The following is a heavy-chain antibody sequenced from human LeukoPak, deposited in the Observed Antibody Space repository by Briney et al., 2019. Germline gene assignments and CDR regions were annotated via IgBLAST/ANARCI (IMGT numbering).Heavy chain of an antibody. D-gene: IGHD5-12*01. V-gene: IGHV3-53*01. CDR3: ASTSIIRGYDHDQFY. Sequence: PGGSPRISFAASGFPVSSQYMGWGRQTPGKGLGWVSVIDSDGSRYHADSVKGRFTISRDNSKNTLFLQMNSLRAEDTAVYYCASTSIIRGYDHDQFYWGQGTLVTVSS. CDR2: IDSDGSR. CDR1: GFPVSSQY. J-gene: IGHJ4*02.